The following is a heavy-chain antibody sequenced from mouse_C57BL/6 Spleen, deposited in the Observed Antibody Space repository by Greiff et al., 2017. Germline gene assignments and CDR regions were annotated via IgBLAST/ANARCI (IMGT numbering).Heavy chain of an antibody. V-gene: IGHV1-80*01. CDR1: GYAFSSYW. CDR2: IYPGDGDT. J-gene: IGHJ3*01. CDR3: AREGNYYGPFAY. D-gene: IGHD1-2*01. Sequence: QVQLKQSGAELVKPGASVKISCKASGYAFSSYWMNWVKQRPGKGLEWIGQIYPGDGDTNYNGKFKGKATLTADKSSSTAYMQLSSLTSEDSAVYFCAREGNYYGPFAYGGQGTLVTVSA.